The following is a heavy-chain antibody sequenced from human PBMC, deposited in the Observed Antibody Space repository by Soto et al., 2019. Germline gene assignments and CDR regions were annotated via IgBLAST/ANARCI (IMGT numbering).Heavy chain of an antibody. J-gene: IGHJ4*02. D-gene: IGHD6-6*01. V-gene: IGHV3-23*01. Sequence: EVHLLESGGGLEQPGVSLRLSCAASGFTFGLYAMSWVRQAPGRGLEWVSSISGSGKETYYADSVKGRFTISRDNSNSTLYLQMDSLRAEDTALYYCAKDRRKGQLLPYFDSWGLGTLVTVSS. CDR1: GFTFGLYA. CDR2: ISGSGKET. CDR3: AKDRRKGQLLPYFDS.